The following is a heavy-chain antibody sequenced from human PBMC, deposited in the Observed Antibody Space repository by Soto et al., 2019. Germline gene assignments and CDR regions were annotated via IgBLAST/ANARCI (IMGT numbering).Heavy chain of an antibody. CDR2: ISGSGGTT. CDR3: XKVGAYRYLYHFDY. Sequence: GGSLRLSCAASGFTFSSFAMSWVRQAPGKGLEWVSSISGSGGTTDYADSVKGRFTISRDNSKNTVFLQVDSLRAEDTALYYCXKVGAYRYLYHFDYWGQGALVTVSS. J-gene: IGHJ4*02. CDR1: GFTFSSFA. V-gene: IGHV3-23*01. D-gene: IGHD3-16*02.